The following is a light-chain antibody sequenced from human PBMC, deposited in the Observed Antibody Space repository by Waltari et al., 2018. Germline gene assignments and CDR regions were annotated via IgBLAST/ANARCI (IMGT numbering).Light chain of an antibody. CDR3: QQDYNTPLT. V-gene: IGKV4-1*01. J-gene: IGKJ1*01. CDR2: WAS. CDR1: QSVFYSSNNGNY. Sequence: DIVMTQSPDSLAVSLGERATINCKSSQSVFYSSNNGNYLAWSQQKPGQPPKLLIIWASTCESKVPDRFSGSGYGTDFTLTISSLQAEDVAVYYCQQDYNTPLTFGEGTKVEIK.